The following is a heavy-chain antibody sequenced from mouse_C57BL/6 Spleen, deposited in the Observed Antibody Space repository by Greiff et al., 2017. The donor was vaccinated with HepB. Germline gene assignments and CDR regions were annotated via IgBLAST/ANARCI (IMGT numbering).Heavy chain of an antibody. CDR1: GYSFTGYY. D-gene: IGHD2-3*01. CDR2: INPSTGGT. Sequence: VQLQQSGPELVKPGASVKISCKASGYSFTGYYMNWVKQSPEKSLEWIGEINPSTGGTTYNQKFKAKATLTVDKSSSTAYMQLKSLTSEDSAVYYCASSSYDGGRDVWGTGTTVTVSS. J-gene: IGHJ1*03. V-gene: IGHV1-42*01. CDR3: ASSSYDGGRDV.